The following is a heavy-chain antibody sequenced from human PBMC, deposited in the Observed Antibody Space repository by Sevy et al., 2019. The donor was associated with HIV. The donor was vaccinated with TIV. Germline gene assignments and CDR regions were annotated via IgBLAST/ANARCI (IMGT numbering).Heavy chain of an antibody. D-gene: IGHD6-19*01. CDR3: ASLAVAAGIDY. Sequence: QLGGSLRLSCAASGFTFSSYAMHWVRQAPGKGLEWVAVISYDGSNKYYADSVKGRFTISRDNSKNTLYLQMNSLRAEDTAVYYCASLAVAAGIDYWGQGTLVTVSS. V-gene: IGHV3-30*04. J-gene: IGHJ4*02. CDR1: GFTFSSYA. CDR2: ISYDGSNK.